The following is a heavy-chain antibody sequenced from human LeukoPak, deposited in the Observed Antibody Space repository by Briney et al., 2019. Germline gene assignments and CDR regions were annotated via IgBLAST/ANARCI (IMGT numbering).Heavy chain of an antibody. CDR1: GYSITSGYY. D-gene: IGHD6-6*01. CDR3: AKQVGGGYYYNYMDV. Sequence: SETLSLTCTVSGYSITSGYYWGWIRQPPGKGREWIGSISHSGSTFSNPSLKSRVTMSLDTSKNQFSLKLTSVTAADTAVYYCAKQVGGGYYYNYMDVWVKGTTVTVSS. J-gene: IGHJ6*03. CDR2: ISHSGST. V-gene: IGHV4-38-2*02.